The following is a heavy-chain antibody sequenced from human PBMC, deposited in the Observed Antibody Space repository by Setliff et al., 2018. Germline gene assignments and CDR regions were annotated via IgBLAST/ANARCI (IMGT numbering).Heavy chain of an antibody. D-gene: IGHD5-18*01. CDR1: GGSISSYY. V-gene: IGHV4-4*07. CDR3: ARDRRGYSYGSLGYYYYYMGV. Sequence: PSETLSLTCTVSGGSISSYYWSWIRQPAGKGLEWIGRIYTSGSTNYNPSLKSRVTMSVDTSKNQFSLKLSSVTAADTAVYYCARDRRGYSYGSLGYYYYYMGVWGKGTTVTVSS. J-gene: IGHJ6*03. CDR2: IYTSGST.